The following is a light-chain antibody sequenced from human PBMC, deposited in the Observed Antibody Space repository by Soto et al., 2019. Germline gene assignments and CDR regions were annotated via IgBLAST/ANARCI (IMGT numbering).Light chain of an antibody. J-gene: IGKJ4*01. V-gene: IGKV1-27*01. CDR3: QKYNSAPLLA. CDR1: QSISSY. Sequence: DIQMTQSPSSLSASVGDRVTITCRASQSISSYLNWYQQKPGKVPKLLIYAASTLQSGVPSRFSGSGSGTDFTLTISSLQPEDVATYYCQKYNSAPLLAFGGGTKVDIK. CDR2: AAS.